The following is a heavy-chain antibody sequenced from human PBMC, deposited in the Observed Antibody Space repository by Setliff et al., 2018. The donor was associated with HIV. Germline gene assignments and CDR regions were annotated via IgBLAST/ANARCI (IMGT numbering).Heavy chain of an antibody. J-gene: IGHJ4*02. CDR1: GFTFSSHW. V-gene: IGHV3-7*03. CDR2: IKQDESEE. CDR3: AREAYRLPWIDN. D-gene: IGHD1-1*01. Sequence: GGSLRLSCAVSGFTFSSHWMSWVRQAPGKGLEWVANIKQDESEEWYADSEKGRFTISRDNTKNSLYLQINSLSAEDTAVYYCAREAYRLPWIDNWGQGTMVTVSS.